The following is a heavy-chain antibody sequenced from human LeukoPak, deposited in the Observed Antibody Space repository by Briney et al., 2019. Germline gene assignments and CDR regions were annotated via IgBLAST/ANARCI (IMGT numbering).Heavy chain of an antibody. Sequence: ASVKVSCKTSGYTFTRHGISWVRQAPGQGLEWMGWISAYNGDRHYARKVQGRVTMTTDASTSTAYMEVRSLRPDDTAIYYCARTLAADIQSWSDGFSDYWGQGTLVTVSS. J-gene: IGHJ4*02. CDR2: ISAYNGDR. CDR1: GYTFTRHG. V-gene: IGHV1-18*01. D-gene: IGHD5-24*01. CDR3: ARTLAADIQSWSDGFSDY.